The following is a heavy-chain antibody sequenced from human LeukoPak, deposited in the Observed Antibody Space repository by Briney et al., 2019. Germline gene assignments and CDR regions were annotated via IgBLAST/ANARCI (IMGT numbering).Heavy chain of an antibody. J-gene: IGHJ4*02. CDR2: INPNSDGT. Sequence: GASVKVSCKASGYTFTGYYMHWVRQAPGQGLEWMGWINPNSDGTNYAQKFQGRVTMTRDTSISTAYMELSRLRSDDTAVYYCARAVVVVPAAIYYDSSGHLFDYWGQGTLVTVSS. CDR1: GYTFTGYY. D-gene: IGHD2-2*02. V-gene: IGHV1-2*02. CDR3: ARAVVVVPAAIYYDSSGHLFDY.